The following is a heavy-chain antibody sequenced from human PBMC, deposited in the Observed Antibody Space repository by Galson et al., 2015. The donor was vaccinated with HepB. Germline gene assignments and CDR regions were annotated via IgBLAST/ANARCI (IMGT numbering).Heavy chain of an antibody. CDR2: IWYDGSNK. CDR3: AREKDDSSGYYFLSSDYGMDV. Sequence: SLRLSCAASGFTFSSYGMHWVRQAPGKGLEWVAVIWYDGSNKYYADSVKGRFTISRDNSKNTLYLQMNSLRAEDTAVYYCAREKDDSSGYYFLSSDYGMDVWGQGTTVTVSS. V-gene: IGHV3-33*01. CDR1: GFTFSSYG. D-gene: IGHD3-22*01. J-gene: IGHJ6*02.